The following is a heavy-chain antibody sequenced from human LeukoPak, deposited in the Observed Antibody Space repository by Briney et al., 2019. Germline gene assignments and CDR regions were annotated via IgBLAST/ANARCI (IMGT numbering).Heavy chain of an antibody. D-gene: IGHD4-23*01. J-gene: IGHJ3*02. V-gene: IGHV3-30-3*01. CDR1: GFTFSSYA. CDR3: ARTTVVTLRAFDI. Sequence: GRSLRLSCAASGFTFSSYAMHWVRQAPGKGLEWVAVISYDGSNKYYADSVKGRFTISRDNSKNTLYLQMNSLRAEDTAVYYCARTTVVTLRAFDIWGQGTMVTVSS. CDR2: ISYDGSNK.